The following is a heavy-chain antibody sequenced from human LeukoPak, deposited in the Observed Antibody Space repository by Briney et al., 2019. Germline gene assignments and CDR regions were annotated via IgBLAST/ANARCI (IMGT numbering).Heavy chain of an antibody. CDR1: GGSISSYY. D-gene: IGHD4-11*01. J-gene: IGHJ6*02. CDR3: AREGISMTTVDYYGMDV. V-gene: IGHV4-59*01. CDR2: IYYSGST. Sequence: SETLSLTCTVSGGSISSYYWSWIRKPPGKGLEWIGYIYYSGSTNYNPSLKSRVTISVDTSKNQFSLKLSSVTAADTAVYYCAREGISMTTVDYYGMDVWGQGTTVTVSS.